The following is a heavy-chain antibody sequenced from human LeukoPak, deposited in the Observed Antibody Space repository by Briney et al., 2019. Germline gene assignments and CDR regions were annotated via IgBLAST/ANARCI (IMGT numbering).Heavy chain of an antibody. J-gene: IGHJ6*02. Sequence: ASVKVSCKASGYTFTSYDINWVRQATGQGLEWMGWMNPNSGNTGYAQKFQGRVTRTRNTSISTAYMELSRLRSEDTAVYYCARGGYCSGGSCPRGYSFYYGMDVWGQGTTVTVSS. CDR3: ARGGYCSGGSCPRGYSFYYGMDV. CDR2: MNPNSGNT. D-gene: IGHD2-15*01. V-gene: IGHV1-8*01. CDR1: GYTFTSYD.